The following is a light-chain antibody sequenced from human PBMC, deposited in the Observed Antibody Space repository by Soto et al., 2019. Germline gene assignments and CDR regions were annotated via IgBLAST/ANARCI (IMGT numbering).Light chain of an antibody. J-gene: IGLJ3*02. CDR3: YSYAYGPWV. CDR1: SSDVGSSNL. CDR2: EVS. Sequence: QSALTQPASVSGSPGQSITISCTGTSSDVGSSNLVSWYQQHPGKAPKVIIYEVSQRPLGVSNRFSGSKSGNTASLTISGLQAEDEADYYCYSYAYGPWVFGGGTKLTVL. V-gene: IGLV2-23*02.